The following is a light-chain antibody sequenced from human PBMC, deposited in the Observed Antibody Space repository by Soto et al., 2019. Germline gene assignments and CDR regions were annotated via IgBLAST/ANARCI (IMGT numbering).Light chain of an antibody. CDR1: QSVSSW. Sequence: ELPLTRSPTTLSFSRRGIATLSCRASQSVSSWLAWYQQNPGQPPRLLIYGASSRDTGIPGRFSGSGSGTEFTLTLTRLEPEDFAVYYCQLPWTCGEGTKVDIK. CDR3: QLPWT. V-gene: IGKV3-20*01. CDR2: GAS. J-gene: IGKJ1*01.